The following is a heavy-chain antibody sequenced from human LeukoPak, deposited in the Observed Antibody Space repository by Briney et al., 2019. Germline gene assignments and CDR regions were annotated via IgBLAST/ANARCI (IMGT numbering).Heavy chain of an antibody. V-gene: IGHV3-21*01. Sequence: GGSLRLSCAASGFTFSSYSMNWVRQAPGKGLEWVSSISSSSSYIYYADSVEGRFTISRDNAKNSLYLQMNSLRAEDTAVYYCARGPGSYGEVDYWGQGTLVTVSS. CDR2: ISSSSSYI. J-gene: IGHJ4*02. CDR3: ARGPGSYGEVDY. D-gene: IGHD1-26*01. CDR1: GFTFSSYS.